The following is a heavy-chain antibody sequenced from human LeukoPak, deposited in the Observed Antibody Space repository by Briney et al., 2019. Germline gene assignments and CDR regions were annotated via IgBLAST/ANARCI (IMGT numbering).Heavy chain of an antibody. V-gene: IGHV3-23*01. CDR2: IYGGGSGST. CDR3: AKDFTPDGIWDIDY. Sequence: GGSLRLSCVASGFTFSKYTMSWVRQAPGLGLEWVSGIYGGGSGSTFYAESVKGRFTISRDNSKNTLYLQMNSLRDEDTAIYYCAKDFTPDGIWDIDYWGRGTLITVSS. CDR1: GFTFSKYT. J-gene: IGHJ4*02. D-gene: IGHD1-14*01.